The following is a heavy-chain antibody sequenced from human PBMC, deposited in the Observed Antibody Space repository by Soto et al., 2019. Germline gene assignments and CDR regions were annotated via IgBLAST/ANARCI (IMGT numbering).Heavy chain of an antibody. V-gene: IGHV3-53*01. J-gene: IGHJ3*01. D-gene: IGHD2-8*01. Sequence: GGSLRLSCAASGFTVSSNYMSWVRQAPGKGLEWVSVIYSGGSTYYADSVKGRFTISRDNSKNILFLQMNSLRAGDTAVYYCAQDHFNGNGVFDGFDVWGQGTMVTV. CDR2: IYSGGST. CDR3: AQDHFNGNGVFDGFDV. CDR1: GFTVSSNY.